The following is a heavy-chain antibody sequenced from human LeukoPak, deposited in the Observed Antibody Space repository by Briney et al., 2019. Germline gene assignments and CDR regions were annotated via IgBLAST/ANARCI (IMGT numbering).Heavy chain of an antibody. V-gene: IGHV1-2*02. CDR2: INPYSGDT. Sequence: ASVKVSFKASGYTFTGFYMYWVRQAPGHGLEWMGWINPYSGDTDYAQKFQGRVTMARDTPISTAYMELSRLRSDDTAVYYCARDQGVAAAGSEYYYSGMNVWGQGTTVTVSS. J-gene: IGHJ6*02. D-gene: IGHD6-13*01. CDR1: GYTFTGFY. CDR3: ARDQGVAAAGSEYYYSGMNV.